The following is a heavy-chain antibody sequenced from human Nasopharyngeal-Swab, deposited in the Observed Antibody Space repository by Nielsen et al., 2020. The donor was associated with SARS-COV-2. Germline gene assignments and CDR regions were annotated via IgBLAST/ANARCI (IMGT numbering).Heavy chain of an antibody. J-gene: IGHJ4*02. CDR1: GFSFSSYS. D-gene: IGHD6-13*01. V-gene: IGHV3-48*04. CDR3: ARDRWAAAANIFLDS. CDR2: MSWNSRAK. Sequence: ETLRLSCEASGFSFSSYSMNWIRQPPGKGLEWLSYMSWNSRAKFYADPVKGRFTISRDNTKNFLYLDMNSLRVEDTAVYYCARDRWAAAANIFLDSWGQGTPVTVSS.